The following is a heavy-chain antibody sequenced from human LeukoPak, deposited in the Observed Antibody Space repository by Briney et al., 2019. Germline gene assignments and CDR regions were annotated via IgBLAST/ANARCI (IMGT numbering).Heavy chain of an antibody. J-gene: IGHJ6*03. CDR1: GYTFTTYA. Sequence: ASVKVSCKASGYTFTTYAMNWVRQAPGQGLEWMGWNNTNTGNPTYAQGFTGRFVFSLDTSVSTAYLQISSLKAEDTAVYYCAKVEVEGFYYYFYYMDVWGKGTTVTVSS. CDR2: NNTNTGNP. D-gene: IGHD2-15*01. V-gene: IGHV7-4-1*02. CDR3: AKVEVEGFYYYFYYMDV.